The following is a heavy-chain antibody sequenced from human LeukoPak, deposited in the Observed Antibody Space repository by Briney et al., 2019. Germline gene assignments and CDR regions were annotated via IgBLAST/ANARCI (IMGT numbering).Heavy chain of an antibody. D-gene: IGHD6-13*01. CDR3: ARLDASSSWHIDY. CDR1: GGSISSGGYY. CDR2: IYYSGST. J-gene: IGHJ4*02. Sequence: PSETLSLTCTVSGGSISSGGYYWSWIRQHPGKGLEWIGYIYYSGSTYYNPSLKSRVTISVDTSKNQFSLKLSSVTAADTAVYYCARLDASSSWHIDYWGQGTLVTVSS. V-gene: IGHV4-31*03.